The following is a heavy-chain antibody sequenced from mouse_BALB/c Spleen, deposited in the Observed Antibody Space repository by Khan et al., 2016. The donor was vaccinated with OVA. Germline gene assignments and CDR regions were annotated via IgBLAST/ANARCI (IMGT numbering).Heavy chain of an antibody. CDR2: INPYNGGT. J-gene: IGHJ2*01. CDR1: GYIFTNYV. V-gene: IGHV1S136*01. CDR3: ARGNWQSYYFDY. Sequence: VQLKESGPELGKPGASVKMSCKPSGYIFTNYVLHWVTQKPGQGLEWIGYINPYNGGTKYNEKFKGKATLASDKSSITAYLELSRLTSEDSAAYYCARGNWQSYYFDYWGQGTTLTLSS. D-gene: IGHD4-1*01.